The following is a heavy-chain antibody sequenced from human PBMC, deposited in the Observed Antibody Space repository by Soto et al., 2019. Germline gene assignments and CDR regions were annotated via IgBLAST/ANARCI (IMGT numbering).Heavy chain of an antibody. CDR2: INPNSGGT. CDR1: GYTFTGYY. V-gene: IGHV1-2*02. Sequence: ASVKVSCKASGYTFTGYYMHWVRQAPGQGLEWMGWINPNSGGTNYAQKFQGRVTMTRDTSISTAYMELSRLRSDDTAVYYCARAILGFGDQGMDVWGQGTTVTVSS. CDR3: ARAILGFGDQGMDV. J-gene: IGHJ6*02. D-gene: IGHD3-10*01.